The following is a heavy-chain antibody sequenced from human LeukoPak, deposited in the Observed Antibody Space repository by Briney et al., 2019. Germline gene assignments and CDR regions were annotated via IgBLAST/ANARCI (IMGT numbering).Heavy chain of an antibody. V-gene: IGHV3-48*01. CDR3: AREGSGIAVAGTNYYYYYGMDV. CDR1: RSTFSSYS. D-gene: IGHD6-19*01. Sequence: PGGSLRLSCAASRSTFSSYSMTWVRQAPGKGLEWVSYISSRSSTIYYADSVKGRFTISRDNAKNSLYLQMNSLRAEDTAVYYCAREGSGIAVAGTNYYYYYGMDVWGQGTTVTVSS. CDR2: ISSRSSTI. J-gene: IGHJ6*02.